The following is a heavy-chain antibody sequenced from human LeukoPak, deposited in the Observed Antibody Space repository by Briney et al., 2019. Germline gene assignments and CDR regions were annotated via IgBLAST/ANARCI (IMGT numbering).Heavy chain of an antibody. D-gene: IGHD6-13*01. V-gene: IGHV3-11*06. Sequence: GGSLRLSCAASGFTFSDYYMSWIRQAPGKGLEGVSYISSSSDYTNYADSVKGRFTISRDNAKNSLYLQMNSLRAEDTAVYFCARDLYRRQHLGLIDSWGQGTLVTVSS. CDR3: ARDLYRRQHLGLIDS. CDR2: ISSSSDYT. CDR1: GFTFSDYY. J-gene: IGHJ4*02.